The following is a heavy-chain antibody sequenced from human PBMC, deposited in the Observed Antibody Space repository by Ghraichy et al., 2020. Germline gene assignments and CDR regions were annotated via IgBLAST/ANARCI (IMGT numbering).Heavy chain of an antibody. CDR3: AKGSDIVVVTASDVYYYYYGMDV. D-gene: IGHD2-21*02. CDR1: GFTFSSYS. J-gene: IGHJ6*02. CDR2: ISSSSSYI. V-gene: IGHV3-21*01. Sequence: GGSLRLSCAASGFTFSSYSMNWVRQAPGKGLEWVSSISSSSSYIYYADSVKGRFTISRDNAKNSLYLQMNSLRAEDTAVYYCAKGSDIVVVTASDVYYYYYGMDVWGQGTTVTVSS.